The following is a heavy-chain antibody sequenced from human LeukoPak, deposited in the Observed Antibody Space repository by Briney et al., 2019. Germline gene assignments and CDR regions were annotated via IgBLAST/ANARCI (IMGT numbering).Heavy chain of an antibody. J-gene: IGHJ6*03. D-gene: IGHD6-19*01. CDR3: AREAGRVAVVTYYYYYMDV. Sequence: SETLSLTCAVYGGSFSGYYWSWIRQPPGKGLEWIGEINHSGSTNYNPSLKSRVTMSVDTSKNQFSLKLSSVTAADTAVYYCAREAGRVAVVTYYYYYMDVWGKGTTVTISS. CDR1: GGSFSGYY. CDR2: INHSGST. V-gene: IGHV4-34*01.